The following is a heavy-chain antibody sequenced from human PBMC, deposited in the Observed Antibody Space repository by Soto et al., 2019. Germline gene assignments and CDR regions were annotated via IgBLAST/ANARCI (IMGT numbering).Heavy chain of an antibody. Sequence: QVQLQQWGAGLLKPSETLSLTCAVYGGSFSGYYWTWIRQPPGTGLEWIGEINHSGSTNYNPSLKSRVTLSVDTSKNQFSLKLTSVTASDTAVYYRARDKITGLFDYWGQGTLVTVSS. J-gene: IGHJ4*02. CDR1: GGSFSGYY. CDR2: INHSGST. D-gene: IGHD2-8*02. V-gene: IGHV4-34*01. CDR3: ARDKITGLFDY.